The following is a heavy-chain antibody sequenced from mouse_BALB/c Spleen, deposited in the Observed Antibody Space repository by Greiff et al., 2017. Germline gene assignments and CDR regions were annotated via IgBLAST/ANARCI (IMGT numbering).Heavy chain of an antibody. J-gene: IGHJ3*01. Sequence: VQLQQSGPELVKPGASVKMSCKASGYTFTSYVMHWVKQKPGQGLEWIGYINPYNDGTKYNEKFRGKATLTSDKSSSTAYMELSSLTSEDSAVYYCTRSGELGRFAYWGQGTLVTVSA. CDR1: GYTFTSYV. CDR2: INPYNDGT. D-gene: IGHD4-1*01. V-gene: IGHV1-14*01. CDR3: TRSGELGRFAY.